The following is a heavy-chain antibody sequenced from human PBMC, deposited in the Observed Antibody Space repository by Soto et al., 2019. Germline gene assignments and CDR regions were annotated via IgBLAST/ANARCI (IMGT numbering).Heavy chain of an antibody. J-gene: IGHJ4*01. V-gene: IGHV3-23*01. D-gene: IGHD3-16*01. Sequence: GGSLRLACAASGFTFSSYAMSWVRQAPGKGLEWVSAISGSGGSTYYADSVKGRFTISRDNSKNTLYLQMNSLRAEDTAVYYCAKNYDCRYDITFDSWGHATLLTVFS. CDR3: AKNYDCRYDITFDS. CDR1: GFTFSSYA. CDR2: ISGSGGST.